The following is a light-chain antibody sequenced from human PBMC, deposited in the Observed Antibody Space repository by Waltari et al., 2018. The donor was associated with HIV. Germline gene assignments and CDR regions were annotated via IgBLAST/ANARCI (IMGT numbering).Light chain of an antibody. V-gene: IGLV1-51*01. J-gene: IGLJ3*02. CDR2: DTC. CDR3: GTWDSSLSNSWV. CDR1: TSHLGKYY. Sequence: QSVLTQPPSVSAAPGPKVTLPCSGSTSHLGKYYVSLYQHFPGTAPQLLSYDTCKRPAGIPDRFSGSKSGTSATLAIAGLQTGDEADYYCGTWDSSLSNSWVFGGGTRLTVL.